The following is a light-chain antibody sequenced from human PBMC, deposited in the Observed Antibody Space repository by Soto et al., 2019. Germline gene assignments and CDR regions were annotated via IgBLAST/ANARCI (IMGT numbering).Light chain of an antibody. CDR3: QQFNIWPHMLS. CDR1: QGVGSN. J-gene: IGKJ4*01. V-gene: IGKV3-15*01. CDR2: DAS. Sequence: IVETQSPATLSVSPGEGVTLSCRASQGVGSNLAWYQQRPGQAPRLLIYDASTRATGIPDRFSGSGSGTEFTLTISSLQSEDFAVYYCQQFNIWPHMLSFGGGTKLEMK.